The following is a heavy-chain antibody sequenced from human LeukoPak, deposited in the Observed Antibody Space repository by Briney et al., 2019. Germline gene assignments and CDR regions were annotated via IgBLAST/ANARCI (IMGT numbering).Heavy chain of an antibody. J-gene: IGHJ5*02. CDR3: ARDTYYYDSSGYYQSATNWFDP. CDR2: INPNSGGT. Sequence: ASVKVSCKASGYTFTGYYMHWVRQAPGQGLEWMGWINPNSGGTNYAQKFQGRVTMTRDTSISTAYMELSRLRSDDTAVYYCARDTYYYDSSGYYQSATNWFDPWGQGTLVTVSS. D-gene: IGHD3-22*01. CDR1: GYTFTGYY. V-gene: IGHV1-2*02.